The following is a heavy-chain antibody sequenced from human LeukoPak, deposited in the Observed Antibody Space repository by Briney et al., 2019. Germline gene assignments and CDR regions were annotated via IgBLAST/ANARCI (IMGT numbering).Heavy chain of an antibody. CDR1: GGSINSSDYY. V-gene: IGHV4-61*02. CDR3: ARDPYYYGSGSYRWFDP. Sequence: PSETLSLTCTVSGGSINSSDYYWSWIRQPAGKGLEWIGRIHISGNTNYNPSLKSRVTMSVDTSMNQFSLKLSSVTAADTAVYYCARDPYYYGSGSYRWFDPWGQGTLVTVSS. D-gene: IGHD3-10*01. J-gene: IGHJ5*02. CDR2: IHISGNT.